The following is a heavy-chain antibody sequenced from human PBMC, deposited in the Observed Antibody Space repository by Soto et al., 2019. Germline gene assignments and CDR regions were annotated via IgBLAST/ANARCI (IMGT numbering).Heavy chain of an antibody. Sequence: GASVKVSCKASGFTFTSSAVQWVRQARGQRLEWIGWIVVGSGNTNYAQKFQERVTITRDMSTSTAYMELNSLRAEDTAVYYCAKAAVTTDYYYGMDVWGQGTTVTVS. CDR3: AKAAVTTDYYYGMDV. CDR1: GFTFTSSA. D-gene: IGHD4-4*01. V-gene: IGHV1-58*01. J-gene: IGHJ6*02. CDR2: IVVGSGNT.